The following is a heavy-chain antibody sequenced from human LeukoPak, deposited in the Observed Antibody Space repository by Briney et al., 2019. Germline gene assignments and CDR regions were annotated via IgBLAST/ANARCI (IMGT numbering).Heavy chain of an antibody. D-gene: IGHD2-2*01. Sequence: GASLKISCECSGSTITKYWIGWVRQLPGKGLEWRVIIHPGDSNTCYSPSFQGQITISADKSISMAYLQWSSLKASDTAMYFCARQPGMTAKSWYFDLWGRGTLVTVSS. V-gene: IGHV5-51*01. CDR1: GSTITKYW. J-gene: IGHJ2*01. CDR2: IHPGDSNT. CDR3: ARQPGMTAKSWYFDL.